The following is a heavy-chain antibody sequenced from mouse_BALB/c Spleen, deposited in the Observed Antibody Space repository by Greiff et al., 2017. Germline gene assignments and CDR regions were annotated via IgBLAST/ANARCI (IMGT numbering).Heavy chain of an antibody. J-gene: IGHJ1*01. V-gene: IGHV3-2*02. Sequence: EVKLQESGPGLVKPSQSLSLTCTVTGYSITSDYAWNWIRQFPGNKLEWMGYISYSGSTSYNPSLKSRISITRDTSKNQFFLQLNSVTTEDTATYYCARFGNHWYFDVWGAGTTVTVSS. CDR1: GYSITSDYA. D-gene: IGHD2-1*01. CDR3: ARFGNHWYFDV. CDR2: ISYSGST.